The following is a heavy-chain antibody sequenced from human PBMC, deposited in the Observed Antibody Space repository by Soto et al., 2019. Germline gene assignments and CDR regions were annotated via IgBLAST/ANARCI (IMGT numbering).Heavy chain of an antibody. Sequence: GGSLRLSCAASGFTFDEYAMHWVRQPPGKGLEWVSLISWDGSNRYYADSVQGRFTISSDNSKYSLYLEMNSLRPADTALYYCAKDISRGPTKNYDFWSGPDYWGQGTLVTVSS. D-gene: IGHD3-3*01. J-gene: IGHJ4*02. CDR2: ISWDGSNR. CDR3: AKDISRGPTKNYDFWSGPDY. CDR1: GFTFDEYA. V-gene: IGHV3-43D*04.